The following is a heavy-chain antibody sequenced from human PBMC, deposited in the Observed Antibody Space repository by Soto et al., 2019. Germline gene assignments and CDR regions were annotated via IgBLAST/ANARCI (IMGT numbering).Heavy chain of an antibody. D-gene: IGHD5-18*01. CDR2: IDGDGRSI. J-gene: IGHJ4*02. Sequence: TGGSLRLSCAASGITFTSSYLHWVRQAPGKGLVWVSRIDGDGRSIEYADSVKGRFTISRGNAKNTLYLQMNSLKAEDTAVYYCARGPQGYSYGRLWGQGTLVTVSS. V-gene: IGHV3-74*03. CDR3: ARGPQGYSYGRL. CDR1: GITFTSSY.